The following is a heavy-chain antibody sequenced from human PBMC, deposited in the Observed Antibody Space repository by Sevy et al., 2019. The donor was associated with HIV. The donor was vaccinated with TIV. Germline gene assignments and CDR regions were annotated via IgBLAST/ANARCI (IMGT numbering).Heavy chain of an antibody. J-gene: IGHJ4*02. D-gene: IGHD2-21*02. V-gene: IGHV3-11*01. CDR3: ASASWGVTDYYFDY. Sequence: GGSLRLSCAASGFTFSDYYMSWIRQAPGKGLEWVSYISSSGSTIYYADSGKGRFTISRDNAKNSRYLQMNSLRAEDTAVYYCASASWGVTDYYFDYWGQGTLVTVSS. CDR2: ISSSGSTI. CDR1: GFTFSDYY.